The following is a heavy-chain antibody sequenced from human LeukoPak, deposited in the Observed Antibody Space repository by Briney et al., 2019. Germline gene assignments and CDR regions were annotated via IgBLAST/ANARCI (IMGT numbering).Heavy chain of an antibody. CDR1: GGSFSGYC. J-gene: IGHJ4*02. CDR2: INHSGST. V-gene: IGHV4-34*01. D-gene: IGHD6-13*01. Sequence: SETLSLTCAVYGGSFSGYCWSWIRQPPGKGLEWIGEINHSGSTNYNPSLKSRVTISVDTSKNQFSLRLSSVTAADTAVYYCARASAAAAFDYWGQGTLVTVSS. CDR3: ARASAAAAFDY.